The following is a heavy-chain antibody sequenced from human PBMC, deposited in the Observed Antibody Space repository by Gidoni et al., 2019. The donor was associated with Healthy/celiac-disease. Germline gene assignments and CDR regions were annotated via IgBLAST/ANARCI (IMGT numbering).Heavy chain of an antibody. V-gene: IGHV3-74*01. D-gene: IGHD3-10*01. CDR2: INSDGSST. CDR1: GFPFSSSC. J-gene: IGHJ6*02. Sequence: EVQLVASGGGIVQPGGSLILSCAASGFPFSSSCIHWVRQAPGKGLVWVSRINSDGSSTSYADSVKGRFTISRDNAKNTLYLQMNSLRAEDTAVYYCARGIGGSGSYSIGGAYGMDVWGQGTTVTVSS. CDR3: ARGIGGSGSYSIGGAYGMDV.